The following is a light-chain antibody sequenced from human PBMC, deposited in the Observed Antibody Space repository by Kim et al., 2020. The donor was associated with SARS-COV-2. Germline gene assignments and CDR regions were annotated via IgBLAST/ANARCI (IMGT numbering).Light chain of an antibody. CDR1: QSVKTRF. CDR2: DSS. V-gene: IGKV3-20*01. Sequence: SPGETTTLSCRASQSVKTRFLAWYQQKPGQAPRLLIYDSSSRATGIPDRFSGSGSGTDFTLTISRLEPEDFAVYYCQQYRTSSWTFGQGTKVDIK. J-gene: IGKJ1*01. CDR3: QQYRTSSWT.